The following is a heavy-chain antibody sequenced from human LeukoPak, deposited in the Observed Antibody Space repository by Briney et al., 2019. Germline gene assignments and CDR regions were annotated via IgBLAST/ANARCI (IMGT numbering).Heavy chain of an antibody. Sequence: GGSLRLSCAASGFTFSSYGMHWVRQAPGKGLEWVAVIWYDGSNKYYADSVKGRFTISRDNSKNTLYLQMSSLRAEDTAVYYCARETEWLSTPSYYYGMDVWGQGTTVTVSS. CDR2: IWYDGSNK. CDR1: GFTFSSYG. CDR3: ARETEWLSTPSYYYGMDV. D-gene: IGHD3-3*01. V-gene: IGHV3-33*01. J-gene: IGHJ6*02.